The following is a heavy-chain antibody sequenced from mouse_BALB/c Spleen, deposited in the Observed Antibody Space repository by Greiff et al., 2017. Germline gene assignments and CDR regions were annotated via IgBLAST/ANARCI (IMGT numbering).Heavy chain of an antibody. D-gene: IGHD2-10*01. CDR3: ASAYYGNLLPRN. V-gene: IGHV5-6-5*01. CDR2: ISSGGST. CDR1: GFTFSSYA. J-gene: IGHJ3*01. Sequence: EVMLVESGGGLVKPGGSLKLSCAASGFTFSSYAMSWVRQTPEKRLEWVASISSGGSTYYPDSVKGRFTISRDNARNILYLQMSSLRSEDTAMYYCASAYYGNLLPRNWGQGTLVTVSA.